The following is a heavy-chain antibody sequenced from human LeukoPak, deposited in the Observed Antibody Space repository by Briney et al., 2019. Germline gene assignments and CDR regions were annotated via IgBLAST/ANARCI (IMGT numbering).Heavy chain of an antibody. CDR3: AREATGGYYFDY. CDR1: GFTFSSYA. J-gene: IGHJ4*02. V-gene: IGHV3-30*04. CDR2: ISYDGSNK. D-gene: IGHD7-27*01. Sequence: QPGGSLRLSCAASGFTFSSYAMHWVRQAPGKGLEWVAVISYDGSNKYYADSVKGRFTISRDNSKNTLYLQMNNLRAEDTAVYYCAREATGGYYFDYWGQGTLVTVSS.